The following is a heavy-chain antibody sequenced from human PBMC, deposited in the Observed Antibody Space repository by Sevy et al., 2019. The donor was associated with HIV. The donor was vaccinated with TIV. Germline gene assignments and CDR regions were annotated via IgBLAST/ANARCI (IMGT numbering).Heavy chain of an antibody. CDR2: IYYSGST. CDR1: GGSISSYY. CDR3: ARRGTMGYYYYGMDV. D-gene: IGHD3-10*01. V-gene: IGHV4-59*01. J-gene: IGHJ6*02. Sequence: SETLSLTCTVSGGSISSYYWSWIRQTPGKGLEWIGNIYYSGSTNYNPSLKSRVTISVDTSKNQFSLKLSSVTAADTAVYYCARRGTMGYYYYGMDVWGQGTTVTVSS.